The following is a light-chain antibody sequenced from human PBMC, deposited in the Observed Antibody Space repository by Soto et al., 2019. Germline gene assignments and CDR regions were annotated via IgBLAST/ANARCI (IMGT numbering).Light chain of an antibody. CDR2: HAS. CDR3: QQYYGLPPLT. CDR1: QNITNN. V-gene: IGKV1-33*01. J-gene: IGKJ1*01. Sequence: DIQMTQSPSSLSASIGDRVTITFQASQNITNNLSWYQQKPGKAPNLLIYHASKLAKGVTSRFSGSGSGTDFSFIITSLQREDLATYYCQQYYGLPPLTFGQGTKVDIK.